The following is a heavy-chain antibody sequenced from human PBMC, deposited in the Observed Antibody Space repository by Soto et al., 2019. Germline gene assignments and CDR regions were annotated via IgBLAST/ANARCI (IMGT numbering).Heavy chain of an antibody. CDR1: GGSISSCY. CDR3: SRSIDTSGYYFSNC. V-gene: IGHV4-59*01. J-gene: IGHJ4*02. D-gene: IGHD3-22*01. CDR2: IQYTGST. Sequence: SETLSLTCSVSGGSISSCYWSWIRQSPGKGLEWIGYIQYTGSTNYNPSLKSRVTISVDTSRNQLSLKLSSVTAADTAVYYCSRSIDTSGYYFSNCWGQGTLVTVSS.